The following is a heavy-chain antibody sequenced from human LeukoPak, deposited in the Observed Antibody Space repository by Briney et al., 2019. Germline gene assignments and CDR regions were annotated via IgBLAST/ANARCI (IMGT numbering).Heavy chain of an antibody. D-gene: IGHD4-17*01. Sequence: GGSLRLSCAASGFTFSSYSMNWVRQAPGKGLEWVSSISSSSYIYYADSVKGRFTISRDNAKNSLYLQMNSLRAEDTAVYYCARDPQPPTVTEGLDYWGQETLVTVSS. CDR2: ISSSSYI. CDR1: GFTFSSYS. J-gene: IGHJ4*02. V-gene: IGHV3-21*01. CDR3: ARDPQPPTVTEGLDY.